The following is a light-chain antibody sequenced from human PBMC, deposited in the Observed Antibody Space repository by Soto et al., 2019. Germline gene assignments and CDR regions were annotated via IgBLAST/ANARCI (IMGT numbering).Light chain of an antibody. CDR1: QSISSD. V-gene: IGKV1-39*01. Sequence: DIQMTQSPSSLSASVGDRVTITCRASQSISSDLNWYQQKPGKAPKLLIYAASSLQSGVPSRFSGSGSGTDFTLTISSLQPEDFATYYCQQSYSTSPTFGQGTKLEIK. CDR2: AAS. CDR3: QQSYSTSPT. J-gene: IGKJ2*01.